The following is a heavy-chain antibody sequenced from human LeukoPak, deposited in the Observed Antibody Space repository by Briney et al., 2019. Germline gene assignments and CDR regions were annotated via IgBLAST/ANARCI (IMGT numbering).Heavy chain of an antibody. CDR2: MYGDMSDI. V-gene: IGHV3-74*01. D-gene: IGHD4-23*01. Sequence: GGSLRLSCDVSGFTFSDSWMHWVRQTPGKGLVWVSRMYGDMSDISYADSVKGRSTTSRDNAKNTVYLQMNSLRGEDTAVYYCARDLGLRGSTWGQGTLVTVSS. CDR3: ARDLGLRGST. J-gene: IGHJ5*02. CDR1: GFTFSDSW.